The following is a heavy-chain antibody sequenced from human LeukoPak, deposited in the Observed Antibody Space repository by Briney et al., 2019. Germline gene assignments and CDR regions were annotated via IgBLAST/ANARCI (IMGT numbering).Heavy chain of an antibody. J-gene: IGHJ4*02. CDR2: ISGSGGST. CDR1: GFTFSSYA. D-gene: IGHD4-17*01. V-gene: IGHV3-23*01. Sequence: PGGSLRLSCAASGFTFSSYAMSWVRQAPGKGLEWVSAISGSGGSTYYADPVKGRFTISRDNSKNTLYLQMNSLRAEDTAVYYCAKSYDYGDYVLYWGQGTLVTVSS. CDR3: AKSYDYGDYVLY.